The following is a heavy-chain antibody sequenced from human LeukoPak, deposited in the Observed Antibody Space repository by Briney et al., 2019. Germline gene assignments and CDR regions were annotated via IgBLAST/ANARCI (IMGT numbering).Heavy chain of an antibody. J-gene: IGHJ4*02. CDR2: LYHSGST. Sequence: SETLSLTCTVSGGSISTPGYYWGWIRQPPGKGLVWLGSLYHSGSTYYKPSLKSRATISVDKSKNQCSLKLRSVTAADTAVYYCARHALATVTDPSFDYWGQGTLVTVSS. V-gene: IGHV4-39*01. CDR3: ARHALATVTDPSFDY. CDR1: GGSISTPGYY. D-gene: IGHD2-21*02.